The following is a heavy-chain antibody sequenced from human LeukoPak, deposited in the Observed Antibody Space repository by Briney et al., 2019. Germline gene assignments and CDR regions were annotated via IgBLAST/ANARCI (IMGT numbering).Heavy chain of an antibody. Sequence: SQTLSLTCAISGDSVSNNSAAWNWIRQSPSRGLEWLGRTYYRSKWYNDYAVSVKSRITINPDTSKNQFSLQLNSVTPEDTAVYYCASSIHPWGWFDPWGQGTLVTVSS. V-gene: IGHV6-1*01. CDR3: ASSIHPWGWFDP. J-gene: IGHJ5*02. CDR1: GDSVSNNSAA. D-gene: IGHD2/OR15-2a*01. CDR2: TYYRSKWYN.